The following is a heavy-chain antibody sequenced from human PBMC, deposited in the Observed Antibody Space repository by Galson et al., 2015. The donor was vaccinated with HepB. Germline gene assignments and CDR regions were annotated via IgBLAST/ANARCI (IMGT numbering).Heavy chain of an antibody. J-gene: IGHJ3*02. Sequence: TLSLTCAVYGGSFSGYYWSWIRQPPGKGLEWIGEINHSGSTNYNPSLKSRVTISVDTSKNQFSLKLSSVTAADTAVYYCARRVVGSDGAFDIWGQGTMVTVSS. V-gene: IGHV4-34*01. CDR2: INHSGST. CDR3: ARRVVGSDGAFDI. CDR1: GGSFSGYY. D-gene: IGHD1-26*01.